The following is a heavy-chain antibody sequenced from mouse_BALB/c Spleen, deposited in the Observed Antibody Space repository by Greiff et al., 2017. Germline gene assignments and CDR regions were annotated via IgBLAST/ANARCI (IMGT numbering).Heavy chain of an antibody. CDR2: IRSKSNNYAT. Sequence: EVQLVESGGGLVQPKGSLKLSCAASGFTFNTYAMNWVRQAPGKGLEWVARIRSKSNNYATYYADSVKDRFTISRDDSQSMLYLQMNNLKTEDTAMYYCVREGVYYAMDYWGQGTSVTGSS. CDR3: VREGVYYAMDY. CDR1: GFTFNTYA. V-gene: IGHV10-1*02. J-gene: IGHJ4*01.